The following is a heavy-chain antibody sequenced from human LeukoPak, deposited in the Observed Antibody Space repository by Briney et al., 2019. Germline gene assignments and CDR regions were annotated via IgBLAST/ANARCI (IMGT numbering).Heavy chain of an antibody. CDR3: AKDATSSWRQSWLDP. D-gene: IGHD6-13*01. CDR2: ISYDGSNK. J-gene: IGHJ5*02. Sequence: PGGSLRLSCAASGFTFSSYGMHWVRQAPGKGLEWVAVISYDGSNKYYADSVKGRFTISRDNSKNTVYLQMNSLRAEDTAVYYCAKDATSSWRQSWLDPWGQGTQVTVSS. CDR1: GFTFSSYG. V-gene: IGHV3-30*18.